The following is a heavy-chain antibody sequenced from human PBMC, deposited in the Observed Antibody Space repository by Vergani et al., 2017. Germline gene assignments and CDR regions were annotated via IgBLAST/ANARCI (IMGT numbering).Heavy chain of an antibody. D-gene: IGHD2-21*01. CDR2: IKSTFDRGST. CDR1: GFSFRNAW. V-gene: IGHV3-15*07. Sequence: EVQLVESGGGIVKPGGSLRLSCVASGFSFRNAWMNWVRRTPGKGLEWVGRIKSTFDRGSTDYAAAVKGRFTISRDDSKNTLFLQMNGLKTEDIGVYYCTTDPRYCGDGSCYWLRDHHYYGMDVWGKGTKVTVAS. J-gene: IGHJ6*04. CDR3: TTDPRYCGDGSCYWLRDHHYYGMDV.